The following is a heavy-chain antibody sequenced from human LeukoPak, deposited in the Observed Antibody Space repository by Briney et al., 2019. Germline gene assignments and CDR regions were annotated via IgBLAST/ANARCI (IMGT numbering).Heavy chain of an antibody. CDR3: ARGWNSFWYLDF. V-gene: IGHV3-13*01. D-gene: IGHD1-7*01. J-gene: IGHJ2*01. Sequence: PGGSLRLSCAASGFTFSTYDMHWVRHVTGKDLEWVSAIGAAGDTYYPDSVKGRFTISRENVKNSLYLQMNSLRVEDTAVYYCARGWNSFWYLDFWGRGTQVTVSS. CDR2: IGAAGDT. CDR1: GFTFSTYD.